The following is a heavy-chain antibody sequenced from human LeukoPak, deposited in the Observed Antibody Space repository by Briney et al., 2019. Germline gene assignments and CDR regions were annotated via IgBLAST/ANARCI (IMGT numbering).Heavy chain of an antibody. D-gene: IGHD2-15*01. CDR3: AKENGYCSGGSCDPYYYYGMDV. CDR1: GFTFSSYA. V-gene: IGHV3-23*01. CDR2: ISGSGGST. J-gene: IGHJ6*02. Sequence: GGSLRLSCAASGFTFSSYAMSWVRQAPGKGLEWVSAISGSGGSTYYADSVKGRFTISRDNSKNTLYLQMNSLRAEDTAVYYCAKENGYCSGGSCDPYYYYGMDVWGQGTTVTVSS.